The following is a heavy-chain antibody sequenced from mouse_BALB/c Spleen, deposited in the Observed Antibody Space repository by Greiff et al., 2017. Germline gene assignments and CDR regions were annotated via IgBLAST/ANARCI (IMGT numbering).Heavy chain of an antibody. CDR2: ISTYYGDA. V-gene: IGHV1S137*01. CDR1: GYTFTDYA. D-gene: IGHD2-1*01. J-gene: IGHJ4*01. Sequence: QVQLKQSGAELVRPGVSVKISCKGSGYTFTDYAMHWVKQSHAKSLEWIGVISTYYGDASYNQKFKGKATMTVDKSSSTAYMELARLTSEDSAIYYCAREGGNYLYYAMDYWGQGTSVTVSS. CDR3: AREGGNYLYYAMDY.